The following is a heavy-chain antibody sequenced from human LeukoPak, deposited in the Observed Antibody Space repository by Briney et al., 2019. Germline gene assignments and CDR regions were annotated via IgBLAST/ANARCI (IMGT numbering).Heavy chain of an antibody. CDR1: GGSFSGYY. CDR2: INHSGST. J-gene: IGHJ6*03. Sequence: PSETLSLTCAVYGGSFSGYYWSWIRQPPGKGLEWIGGINHSGSTNYNPSLKSRVTISVDTSKNQFSLKLSSVTAADTAVYYCARVGYSSSWYYYYMDVWGKGTTVTVSS. V-gene: IGHV4-34*01. CDR3: ARVGYSSSWYYYYMDV. D-gene: IGHD6-13*01.